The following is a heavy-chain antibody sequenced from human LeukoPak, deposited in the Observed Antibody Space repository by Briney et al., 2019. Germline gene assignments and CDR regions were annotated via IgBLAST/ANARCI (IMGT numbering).Heavy chain of an antibody. CDR2: IYFSVNT. J-gene: IGHJ4*02. V-gene: IGHV4-39*01. Sequence: KPSETLSLTCTVSGGSITSRTYYWGWIRQPPGKGLEWIGIIYFSVNTYYNLSLKSRVTISVDTSKNQFSLKLSSVTAADTAVYYCVKTTGVTDPFDYWGQGTLVTVSS. CDR3: VKTTGVTDPFDY. CDR1: GGSITSRTYY. D-gene: IGHD2-21*02.